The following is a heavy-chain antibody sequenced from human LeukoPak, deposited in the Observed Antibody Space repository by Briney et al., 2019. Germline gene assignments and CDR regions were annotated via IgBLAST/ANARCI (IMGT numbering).Heavy chain of an antibody. CDR3: ARVGSPSYCSGGSCYPFY. CDR2: IYHSGST. J-gene: IGHJ4*02. V-gene: IGHV4-38-2*02. CDR1: GYSISSGYY. D-gene: IGHD2-15*01. Sequence: ESSETLSLTCTVSGYSISSGYYWGWIRQPPGKGLEWIGSIYHSGSTYYNPSLKSRVTISVDTSKNQFSLKLSSVTAADTAVYYCARVGSPSYCSGGSCYPFYWGQGTLVTVSS.